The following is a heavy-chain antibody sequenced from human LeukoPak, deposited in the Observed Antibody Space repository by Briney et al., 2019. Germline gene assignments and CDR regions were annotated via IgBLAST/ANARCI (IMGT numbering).Heavy chain of an antibody. V-gene: IGHV4-38-2*01. D-gene: IGHD4-11*01. J-gene: IGHJ4*02. CDR3: ARAGWTTLTYFDY. CDR1: GYSISSGYY. Sequence: SETLSLTCAVSGYSISSGYYWGWIRQPPGKGLEWIGSIFHSGSTYYNPSLQSRVTISVDTSKNQFSLKLSSVTAADTAVYYCARAGWTTLTYFDYWSQGTLPTVSS. CDR2: IFHSGST.